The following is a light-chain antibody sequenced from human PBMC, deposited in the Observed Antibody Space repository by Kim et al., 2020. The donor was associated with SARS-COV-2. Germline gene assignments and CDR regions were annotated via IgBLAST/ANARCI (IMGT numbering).Light chain of an antibody. Sequence: DIQMTQSPSSLSASVGDRVTITCQASQDIERYLNWFQQKPGKAPKLLIYDASNLEFGVPSRFSGSGSGTHFSFTITSLHPEDVATYYCQQSDKLPLTLGPGTKVDIK. CDR1: QDIERY. CDR2: DAS. CDR3: QQSDKLPLT. V-gene: IGKV1-33*01. J-gene: IGKJ3*01.